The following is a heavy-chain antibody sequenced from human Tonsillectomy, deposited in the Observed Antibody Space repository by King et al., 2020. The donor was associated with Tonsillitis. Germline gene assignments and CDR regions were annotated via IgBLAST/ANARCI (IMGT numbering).Heavy chain of an antibody. CDR1: GYTFTGYY. J-gene: IGHJ6*02. Sequence: MQLVQSGAEVKRPGASVKVSCKASGYTFTGYYIHWVRQAPGQGLEWMGWINPNTGGANYAQKFQGRVTMTRDPSISTSYMELSSLRSDDTALYYCAREMKEGNTMDVWGQGTTVTVSS. CDR3: AREMKEGNTMDV. V-gene: IGHV1-2*02. CDR2: INPNTGGA.